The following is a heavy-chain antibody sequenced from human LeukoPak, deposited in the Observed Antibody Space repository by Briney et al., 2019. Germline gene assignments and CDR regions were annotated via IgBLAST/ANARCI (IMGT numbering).Heavy chain of an antibody. CDR1: GFTFSSYE. V-gene: IGHV3-48*03. CDR2: ISSSGSTI. Sequence: PGGSLRLSCAASGFTFSSYEMNWVRQAPGKGLEWVSYISSSGSTIYYADSVKGRFTISRGNAKNSLYLQMNSLRAEDTAFYYCVRHDFWSGFKGGDYWGQGTLVTVSS. CDR3: VRHDFWSGFKGGDY. D-gene: IGHD3-3*01. J-gene: IGHJ4*02.